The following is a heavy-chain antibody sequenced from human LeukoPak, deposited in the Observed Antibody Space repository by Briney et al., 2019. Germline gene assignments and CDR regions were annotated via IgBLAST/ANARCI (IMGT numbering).Heavy chain of an antibody. CDR1: GYTLTELS. Sequence: AASVKVSCKVSGYTLTELSMHWVRQAPGKGLEWMGGFDPEDGETIYAQKFQGRVTMTEDTSTDTAYMELSSLRSEDTAVYYCATENKYYDYVWGSYRYPFDYWGQGTLVTVSS. D-gene: IGHD3-16*02. V-gene: IGHV1-24*01. CDR3: ATENKYYDYVWGSYRYPFDY. J-gene: IGHJ4*02. CDR2: FDPEDGET.